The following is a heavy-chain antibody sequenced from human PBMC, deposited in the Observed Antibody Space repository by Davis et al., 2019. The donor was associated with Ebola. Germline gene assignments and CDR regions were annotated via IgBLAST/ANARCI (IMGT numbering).Heavy chain of an antibody. J-gene: IGHJ6*02. V-gene: IGHV3-23*01. CDR3: ASLKRYCSGGSCYSTYGMDV. Sequence: GESLKISCAASGFTFSSYAMSWVRQAPGKGLEWVSAISGSGGSTYYADSVKGRFTISRDNAKNSLYLQMNSLRAEDTAVYYCASLKRYCSGGSCYSTYGMDVWGQGTTVTVSS. D-gene: IGHD2-15*01. CDR1: GFTFSSYA. CDR2: ISGSGGST.